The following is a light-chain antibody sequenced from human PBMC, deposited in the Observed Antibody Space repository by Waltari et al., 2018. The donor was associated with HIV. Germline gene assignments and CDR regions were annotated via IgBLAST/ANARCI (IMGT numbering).Light chain of an antibody. Sequence: SPGQSITISCTGTNSDVGGYNYVSWYQQHPGKAPKLMIYDVTKRPSGISNRFSGSKSGNTASLTISGLQAEDEADYFCSSFANNNTPVLFGGGTKLTVL. CDR3: SSFANNNTPVL. CDR1: NSDVGGYNY. V-gene: IGLV2-14*03. CDR2: DVT. J-gene: IGLJ2*01.